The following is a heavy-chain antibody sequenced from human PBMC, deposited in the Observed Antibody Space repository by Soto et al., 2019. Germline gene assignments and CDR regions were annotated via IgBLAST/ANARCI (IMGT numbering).Heavy chain of an antibody. J-gene: IGHJ4*02. V-gene: IGHV4-34*01. Sequence: SETLSLNRAVCGGSFSRYSWSWIHQPPGKGVEWIGEINHRGSTNYNPSLKSRVTISVDTSKNQFSLRLSSVTAEDTAVYYCAGGLRGKPWALWSQGTLVTVSS. CDR3: AGGLRGKPWAL. CDR2: INHRGST. D-gene: IGHD3-16*01. CDR1: GGSFSRYS.